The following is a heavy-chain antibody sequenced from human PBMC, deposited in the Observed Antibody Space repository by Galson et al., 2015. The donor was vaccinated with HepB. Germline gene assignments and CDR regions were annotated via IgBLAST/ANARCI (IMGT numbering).Heavy chain of an antibody. CDR2: ISGSGGST. CDR3: ARDPISGSYYGSLDY. CDR1: GFTLSSYA. Sequence: SLRLSCAASGFTLSSYAMSWVRQAPGKGLEWVSAISGSGGSTYYADSVKGRFTISRDNSKNTLYLQMNSLRAEDTAVYYCARDPISGSYYGSLDYWGQGTLVTVSS. D-gene: IGHD1-26*01. V-gene: IGHV3-23*01. J-gene: IGHJ4*02.